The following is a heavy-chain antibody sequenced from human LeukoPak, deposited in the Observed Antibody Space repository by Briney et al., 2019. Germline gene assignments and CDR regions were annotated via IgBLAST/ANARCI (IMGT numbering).Heavy chain of an antibody. V-gene: IGHV3-48*03. CDR3: AREVKAYYDFWSGYRGKYYFDY. D-gene: IGHD3-3*01. CDR1: GFTFSSYE. CDR2: ISSSGSTI. J-gene: IGHJ4*02. Sequence: GGSLRLSCAASGFTFSSYEMNWVRQAPGKGLEWVSYISSSGSTIYYADSVKGRFTISRDNAKNSLYLQMNSLRAEDTAVYYCAREVKAYYDFWSGYRGKYYFDYWGQGTLVTVSS.